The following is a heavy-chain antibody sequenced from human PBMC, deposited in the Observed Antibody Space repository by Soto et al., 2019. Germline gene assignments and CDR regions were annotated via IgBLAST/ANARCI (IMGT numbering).Heavy chain of an antibody. CDR1: GFTFSNAW. J-gene: IGHJ4*02. CDR3: TTASFLGSALPPGY. CDR2: IKSKTDGGTT. V-gene: IGHV3-15*07. D-gene: IGHD1-26*01. Sequence: GGSLRLSCAASGFTFSNAWMNWVRQAPGKGLEWVGRIKSKTDGGTTDYAAPVKGRFTISRDDSKNTLYLQMNSLKTEDTAVYYCTTASFLGSALPPGYWCQGPLVTVSS.